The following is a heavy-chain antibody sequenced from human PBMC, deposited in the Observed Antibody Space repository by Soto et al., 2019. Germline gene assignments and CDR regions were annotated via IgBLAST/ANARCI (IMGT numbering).Heavy chain of an antibody. V-gene: IGHV1-69*05. D-gene: IGHD6-6*01. CDR2: LIPIFGAA. CDR1: GGTFSIYP. Sequence: QVQLVQSGAEVKKPGSSVKVSCKASGGTFSIYPINWVRQAPGQGLEWMGGLIPIFGAANYAQKFQGRVPVTPXXSXSXXYMELSSLTSEDTAVYYCARGVNGDPPRSKRYFDVWGRGTLVTVSS. J-gene: IGHJ2*01. CDR3: ARGVNGDPPRSKRYFDV.